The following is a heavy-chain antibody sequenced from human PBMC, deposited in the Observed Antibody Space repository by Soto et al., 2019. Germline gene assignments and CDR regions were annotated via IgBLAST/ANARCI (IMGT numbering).Heavy chain of an antibody. V-gene: IGHV3-7*01. D-gene: IGHD6-25*01. CDR2: IKQDGSEK. J-gene: IGHJ3*01. Sequence: GGSLRLSCAASGFTFSRYWMSWVRQAPGKGLEWVANIKQDGSEKYYVESVKGRFTISRDNAKSSLYLQMNVLRAEDTAVYYCQSTDSSDSEAFDVWGQGTMATVSS. CDR3: QSTDSSDSEAFDV. CDR1: GFTFSRYW.